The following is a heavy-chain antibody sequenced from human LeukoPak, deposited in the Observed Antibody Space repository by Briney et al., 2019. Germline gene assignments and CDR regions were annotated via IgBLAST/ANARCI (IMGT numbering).Heavy chain of an antibody. J-gene: IGHJ4*02. D-gene: IGHD2-15*01. CDR3: ARDRSPSARYFNY. CDR2: INPSGGST. Sequence: ASVKVSCKTSSYTFTSYYINWVRQAPGQGLEWMGMINPSGGSTSYAQKFQGRVTMTRDTPTSTVYMELNSLTSEDTALYYCARDRSPSARYFNYRGQGTLVTVSS. V-gene: IGHV1-46*01. CDR1: SYTFTSYY.